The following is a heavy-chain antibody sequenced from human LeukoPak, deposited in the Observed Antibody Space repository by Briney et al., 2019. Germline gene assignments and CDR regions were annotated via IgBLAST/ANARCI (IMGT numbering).Heavy chain of an antibody. D-gene: IGHD2-15*01. J-gene: IGHJ4*02. CDR3: AKSGLNRFDY. CDR2: ISGSGGST. Sequence: GGSLRPSREASGFTFSSYAMSWVRQAPGKGLEWVSTISGSGGSTHYADSVKGRFTISRDDSKNTLYLQMNSLRADDTAVFYCAKSGLNRFDYWGQGTLVTVSS. V-gene: IGHV3-23*01. CDR1: GFTFSSYA.